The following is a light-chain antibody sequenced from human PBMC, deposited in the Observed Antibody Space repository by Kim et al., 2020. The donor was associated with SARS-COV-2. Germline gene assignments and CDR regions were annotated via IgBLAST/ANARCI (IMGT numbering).Light chain of an antibody. CDR2: YDS. Sequence: AARRTARLTWGGNNIGGYNVHWYQQKPGQAPVLVISYDSERPSGSPERFSGSNSGNRATLSISRVEAGDEADYYCQVWDNTGDQPVFGGGTKLTVL. CDR3: QVWDNTGDQPV. J-gene: IGLJ3*02. CDR1: NIGGYN. V-gene: IGLV3-21*04.